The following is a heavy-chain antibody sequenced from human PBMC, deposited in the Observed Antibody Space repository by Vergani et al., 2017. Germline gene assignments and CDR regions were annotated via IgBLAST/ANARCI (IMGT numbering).Heavy chain of an antibody. Sequence: QVQLQESGPGLVKPSETLSLTCTVSGGSISSHYWSWIRQPPGKGLEWIGYIYYSGSTNYNTSLKSRVTIAVDTSKNQVSLKLSSVPAADTAGYYCAIDRVAIAGATQNCFDPWGQGTLVTVSS. CDR1: GGSISSHY. J-gene: IGHJ5*02. V-gene: IGHV4-59*11. CDR2: IYYSGST. D-gene: IGHD1-26*01. CDR3: AIDRVAIAGATQNCFDP.